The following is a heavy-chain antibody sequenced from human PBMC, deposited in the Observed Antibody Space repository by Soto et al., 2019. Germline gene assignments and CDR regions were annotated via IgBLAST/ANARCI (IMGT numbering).Heavy chain of an antibody. CDR2: VSGSGGSK. CDR1: GFDFSSQV. D-gene: IGHD3-3*01. Sequence: EVQLFESGGGLVQPGESLRLSCVGSGFDFSSQVMSWVRQAPGKGLELVSSVSGSGGSKHFQDFLKGRFSSARDNSKNTLYLEMNSLRVEDTAVYYCVKDLPLWSGYSFSENHWGQGTLVTVSS. CDR3: VKDLPLWSGYSFSENH. V-gene: IGHV3-23*01. J-gene: IGHJ5*02.